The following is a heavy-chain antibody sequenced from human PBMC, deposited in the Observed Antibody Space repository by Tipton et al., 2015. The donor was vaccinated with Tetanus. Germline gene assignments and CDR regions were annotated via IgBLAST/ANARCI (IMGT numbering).Heavy chain of an antibody. D-gene: IGHD1-26*01. V-gene: IGHV4-61*01. CDR2: ISYSGDT. J-gene: IGHJ4*02. CDR3: AGIPVGATLDS. Sequence: TLSLTCTVSGGSVSSSTYYWSWVRQRPGKGPEWIAYISYSGDTNYNPSLKSRVTILIDTSKNQFSLKVKSVTAADTAVYYCAGIPVGATLDSWGQGPLVPASS. CDR1: GGSVSSSTYY.